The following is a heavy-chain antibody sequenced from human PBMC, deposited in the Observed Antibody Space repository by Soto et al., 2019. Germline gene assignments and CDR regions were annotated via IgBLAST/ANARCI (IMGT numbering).Heavy chain of an antibody. Sequence: GGSLRLSCAASGFTFSRYSMNWVRQAPGKGLEWVSYISSSSSTIYYADSVKGRFTISRDNAKNSLYLQMNSLRDEDTAVYYCAREYYDILTGLNWFYPWGQGTLVTVSS. D-gene: IGHD3-9*01. CDR3: AREYYDILTGLNWFYP. J-gene: IGHJ5*02. V-gene: IGHV3-48*02. CDR2: ISSSSSTI. CDR1: GFTFSRYS.